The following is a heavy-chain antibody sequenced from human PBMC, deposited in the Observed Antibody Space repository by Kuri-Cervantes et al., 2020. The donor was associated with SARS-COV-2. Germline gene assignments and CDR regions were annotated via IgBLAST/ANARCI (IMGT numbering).Heavy chain of an antibody. Sequence: SETLSLTCAVSGVSVTGGTYYWAWIRQPAGKGLEWIGHLDTSGSTTYNPSLKSRVTISLDTSSKQFSLHLSSVTAADTAVYYCARAYGFLRYIYYIDVWGRGTTVTVSS. V-gene: IGHV4-61*09. CDR2: LDTSGST. D-gene: IGHD4-17*01. CDR1: GVSVTGGTYY. CDR3: ARAYGFLRYIYYIDV. J-gene: IGHJ6*03.